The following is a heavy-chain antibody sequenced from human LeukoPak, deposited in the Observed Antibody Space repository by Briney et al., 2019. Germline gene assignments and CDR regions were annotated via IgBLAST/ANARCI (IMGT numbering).Heavy chain of an antibody. D-gene: IGHD3-10*01. CDR1: GFTFSSYG. J-gene: IGHJ5*02. Sequence: GGSLRLSCAASGFTFSSYGMHWVRQAPGKGLEWVAFIRYDGSNKYYADSVKGRFTISRDNSKNTLYLQMNNLRAEDTAVYYCAKDLSYGSPWFDPWGQGTLVTVSS. V-gene: IGHV3-30*02. CDR2: IRYDGSNK. CDR3: AKDLSYGSPWFDP.